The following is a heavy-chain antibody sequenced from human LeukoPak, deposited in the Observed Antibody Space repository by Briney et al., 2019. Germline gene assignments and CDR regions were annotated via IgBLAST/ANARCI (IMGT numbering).Heavy chain of an antibody. V-gene: IGHV3-23*01. CDR3: AKSGRSIAAAGTDY. Sequence: GGSLRLSCAASGFTFSSYAMSWVRQTPGKGLEWISTISGSGGNTYYADSVRGRFTISRDNSKNTLYLQMNSLRAEDTAVYYCAKSGRSIAAAGTDYWGQGTLVTVSS. CDR1: GFTFSSYA. J-gene: IGHJ4*02. D-gene: IGHD6-13*01. CDR2: ISGSGGNT.